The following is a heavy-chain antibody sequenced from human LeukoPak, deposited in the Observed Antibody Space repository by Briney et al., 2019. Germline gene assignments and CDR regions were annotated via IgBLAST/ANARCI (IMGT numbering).Heavy chain of an antibody. J-gene: IGHJ3*02. CDR3: ARTDFWSGNDAFDI. CDR2: INHSGST. V-gene: IGHV4-34*01. Sequence: ASETLSLTCAVYGGSFSGYYWSWIRQPPGKGLEWIGEINHSGSTNYNPSLKSRVTISVDTSKNQFSLKLSSVTAADTAVYYCARTDFWSGNDAFDIWGQGTMVTVSS. CDR1: GGSFSGYY. D-gene: IGHD3-3*01.